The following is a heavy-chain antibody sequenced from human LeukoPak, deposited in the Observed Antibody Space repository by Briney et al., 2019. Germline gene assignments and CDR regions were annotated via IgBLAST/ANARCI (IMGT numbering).Heavy chain of an antibody. J-gene: IGHJ4*02. D-gene: IGHD6-19*01. CDR1: GGSISSGSYY. CDR3: ARANAVAGGNFDY. Sequence: SETLSLTCTVSGGSISSGSYYWSWIRQPAGKGLEWIGRIYTSGSTNYNPSLKSRVTISVDTSKNQFSLKLSSVTAADTAVYYCARANAVAGGNFDYWGQGTLVTVSS. V-gene: IGHV4-61*02. CDR2: IYTSGST.